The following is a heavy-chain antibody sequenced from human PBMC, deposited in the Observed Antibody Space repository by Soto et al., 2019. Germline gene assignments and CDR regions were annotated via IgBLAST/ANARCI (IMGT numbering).Heavy chain of an antibody. CDR1: GFTFSGSA. Sequence: GGSLRLSCAASGFTFSGSAMHWVRQASGKGLEWVGRIRSKANSYATAYAASVKGRFTISRDDSKNTAYLQMNSLKTEDTAVYYCTRPPLARDPWGQGTLVTVSS. CDR3: TRPPLARDP. J-gene: IGHJ5*02. D-gene: IGHD5-12*01. CDR2: IRSKANSYAT. V-gene: IGHV3-73*01.